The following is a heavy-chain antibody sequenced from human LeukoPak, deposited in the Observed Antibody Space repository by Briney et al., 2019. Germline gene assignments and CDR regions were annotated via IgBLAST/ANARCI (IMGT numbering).Heavy chain of an antibody. D-gene: IGHD6-13*01. CDR3: ARGQQLVLGAFDI. V-gene: IGHV3-23*01. CDR1: GFTFSTYA. J-gene: IGHJ3*02. CDR2: ITGSGDGT. Sequence: GGSLRLSCAASGFTFSTYAMTWVRQAPGKGLEWVSSITGSGDGTSAADSVTGRFSISRDNSKSTLYLQMNSLRGEDTAVYYCARGQQLVLGAFDIWGQGTMVTVSS.